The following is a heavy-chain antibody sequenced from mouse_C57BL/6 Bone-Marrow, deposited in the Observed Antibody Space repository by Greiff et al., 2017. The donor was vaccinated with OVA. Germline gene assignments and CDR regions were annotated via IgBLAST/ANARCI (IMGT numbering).Heavy chain of an antibody. CDR1: GYTFTGYW. D-gene: IGHD2-2*01. CDR2: ILPGSGST. V-gene: IGHV1-9*01. J-gene: IGHJ4*01. CDR3: ARGGYDIYYYAMDY. Sequence: QVQLQQSGAELMKPGASVKLSCKATGYTFTGYWIEWVKQMPGHGLEWIGEILPGSGSTNYNEKFQGKATITADTSSNTAYLKLSSLTSEDTAVYYCARGGYDIYYYAMDYWGQGTSVTVSS.